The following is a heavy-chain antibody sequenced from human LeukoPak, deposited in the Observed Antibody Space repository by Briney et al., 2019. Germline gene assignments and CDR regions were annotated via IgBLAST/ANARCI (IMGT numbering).Heavy chain of an antibody. CDR3: ARDKSFPNAFDI. CDR2: ISSSSSCI. Sequence: GGSLRLSCAASGFTFSSYSMNWVRQAPGKGLEWVSSISSSSSCIYYADSVKGRFTISRDNAKNSLYLQMNSLRAEDTAVYYCARDKSFPNAFDIWGQGTMVTVSS. CDR1: GFTFSSYS. V-gene: IGHV3-21*01. J-gene: IGHJ3*02. D-gene: IGHD1-26*01.